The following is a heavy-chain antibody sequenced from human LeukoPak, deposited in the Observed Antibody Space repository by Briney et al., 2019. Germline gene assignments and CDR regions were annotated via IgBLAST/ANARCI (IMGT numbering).Heavy chain of an antibody. CDR2: IYTSGST. CDR1: GGSISSYY. D-gene: IGHD5-18*01. V-gene: IGHV4-4*07. CDR3: ARAPERWYSYGSYTYYYMDV. Sequence: SETLSLTCTVSGGSISSYYWSWIRQPAGKGLEWIGRIYTSGSTNYNPSLKSRVTMSVDTSKNQISLKLSSVTAADTTVYYCARAPERWYSYGSYTYYYMDVWGKGTTVTVS. J-gene: IGHJ6*03.